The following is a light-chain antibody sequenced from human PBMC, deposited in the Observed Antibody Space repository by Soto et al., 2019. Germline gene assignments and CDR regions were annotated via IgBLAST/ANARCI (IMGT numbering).Light chain of an antibody. J-gene: IGKJ1*01. CDR3: MQALQTPRT. Sequence: DIVMTQSPLSLPVTPGEPASISCRSSQSLLHSNGYNYLDWNLQKPGQSPQLLIYLGSNRASGVPDRFSGGGSGTDFTLKISRVEAEDVGVYYCMQALQTPRTFAQGTKVEIK. CDR2: LGS. V-gene: IGKV2-28*01. CDR1: QSLLHSNGYNY.